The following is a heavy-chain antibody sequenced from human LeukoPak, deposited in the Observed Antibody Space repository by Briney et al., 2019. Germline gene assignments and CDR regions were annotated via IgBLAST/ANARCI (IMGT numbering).Heavy chain of an antibody. Sequence: ASVKVSCKASGYTFTSYGISWVRQAPGQGLEWMGWISAYNGNTNYAQKLQGRVTMTTDTSTSTAYMELRSLRSDDTAVYYCAREYCSSTSCFIFDYWGQGTLVTVSS. CDR1: GYTFTSYG. J-gene: IGHJ4*02. D-gene: IGHD2-2*01. V-gene: IGHV1-18*01. CDR2: ISAYNGNT. CDR3: AREYCSSTSCFIFDY.